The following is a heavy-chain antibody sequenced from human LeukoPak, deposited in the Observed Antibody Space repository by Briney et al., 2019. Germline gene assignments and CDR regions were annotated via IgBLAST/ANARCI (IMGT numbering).Heavy chain of an antibody. V-gene: IGHV3-74*01. CDR3: ARVGFGELYAFDI. J-gene: IGHJ3*02. D-gene: IGHD3-10*01. CDR1: GFTFSSYW. Sequence: PGGSLRLSCAASGFTFSSYWMLWVRQAPGKGLVWVLRINSDGSYISYADSVKGRFTISRDNAKNTLYLQMNSLRAEDTAVYYCARVGFGELYAFDIWGQGTMVTVSS. CDR2: INSDGSYI.